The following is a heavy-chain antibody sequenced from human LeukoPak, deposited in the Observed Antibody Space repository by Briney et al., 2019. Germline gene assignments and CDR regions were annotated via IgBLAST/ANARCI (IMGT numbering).Heavy chain of an antibody. J-gene: IGHJ3*02. D-gene: IGHD1-1*01. CDR2: INHSGST. CDR1: GGSFSGYY. V-gene: IGHV4-34*01. CDR3: ARVRYGVHQLGAFAI. Sequence: PSETLSLTCAVYGGSFSGYYWSWIRQPPGKGLGWIGEINHSGSTNYYPSLKSRVTISVDTFKNQFSMKLSAATAADTAVYYCARVRYGVHQLGAFAIWGQGTMVTVPS.